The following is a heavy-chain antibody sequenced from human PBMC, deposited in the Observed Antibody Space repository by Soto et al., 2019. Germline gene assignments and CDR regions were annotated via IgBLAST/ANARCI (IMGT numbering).Heavy chain of an antibody. CDR2: MNPNSGNT. J-gene: IGHJ6*02. CDR1: GYTFTSYD. Sequence: QVQLVQSGAEVKKPGASVKVSCKASGYTFTSYDINWVRQATGQGLEWMGWMNPNSGNTGYAQKVQGRVTMTRNTSISTAYMELSSLRSEDTAVYYCARGRKSDSNWNYYYYYYGMDVWGQGTTVTVSS. V-gene: IGHV1-8*01. CDR3: ARGRKSDSNWNYYYYYYGMDV. D-gene: IGHD1-7*01.